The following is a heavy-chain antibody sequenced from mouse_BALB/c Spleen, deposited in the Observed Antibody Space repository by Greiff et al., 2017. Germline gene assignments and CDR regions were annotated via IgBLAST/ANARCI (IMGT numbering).Heavy chain of an antibody. CDR2: IWGDGST. Sequence: VQLQESGPGLVAPSQCLSITCTVSGFSLTGYGVNWVRQPPGKGLEWLGMIWGDGSTDYNSALKSRLSISKDNSKSQVFLKMNSLQTDDTARYYCARDRDYDPAWFAYWGQGTLVTVSA. CDR1: GFSLTGYG. CDR3: ARDRDYDPAWFAY. D-gene: IGHD2-4*01. V-gene: IGHV2-6-7*01. J-gene: IGHJ3*01.